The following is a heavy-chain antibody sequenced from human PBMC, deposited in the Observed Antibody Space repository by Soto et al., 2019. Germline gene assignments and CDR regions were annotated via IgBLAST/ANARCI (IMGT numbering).Heavy chain of an antibody. CDR3: ARVRAPDYYDSSGYYPETRAIDY. CDR1: GFTFSSYG. D-gene: IGHD3-22*01. Sequence: GGSLRLSCAASGFTFSSYGMHWVRQAPGKGLEWVAVIWYDGSNKYYADSVKGRFTISRDNSKNTLYLQMNSLRAEDTAVYYCARVRAPDYYDSSGYYPETRAIDYWGQGTLVTVSS. J-gene: IGHJ4*02. CDR2: IWYDGSNK. V-gene: IGHV3-33*01.